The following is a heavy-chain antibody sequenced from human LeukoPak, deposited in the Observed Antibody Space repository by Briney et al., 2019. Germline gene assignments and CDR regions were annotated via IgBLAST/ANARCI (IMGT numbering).Heavy chain of an antibody. V-gene: IGHV5-51*01. CDR1: GYSFTSYW. J-gene: IGHJ4*02. CDR2: IYPGDSDT. D-gene: IGHD2-15*01. Sequence: GESLKISCKGSGYSFTSYWIGWVRQMPGKGLEWMGIIYPGDSDTRYSPSFQGQVTIPADKSISTAYLQWSSLKASDTAMYYCARRLSLSSCSGGSCQTLDYWGQGTLVTVSS. CDR3: ARRLSLSSCSGGSCQTLDY.